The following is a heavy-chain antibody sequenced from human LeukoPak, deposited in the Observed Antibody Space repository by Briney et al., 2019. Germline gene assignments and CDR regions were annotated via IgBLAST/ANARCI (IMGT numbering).Heavy chain of an antibody. CDR2: ISGSGGGT. CDR1: GFTFSSYA. D-gene: IGHD6-13*01. Sequence: GGSLRLPCAASGFTFSSYAMSWVRQAPGKGLEWVSGISGSGGGTYYADSVKGRFTISRDNSKNTLYLQMNSLRAEDTAVYYCAKASGITAAGTLLDVWGQGTTVTVSS. J-gene: IGHJ6*02. V-gene: IGHV3-23*01. CDR3: AKASGITAAGTLLDV.